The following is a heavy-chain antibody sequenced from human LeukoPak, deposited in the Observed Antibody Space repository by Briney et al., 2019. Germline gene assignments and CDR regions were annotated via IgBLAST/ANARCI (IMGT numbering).Heavy chain of an antibody. CDR2: IRDSGEA. Sequence: LTGGSLRLSCAVSGFRVSDYYMSWVRQAPGKGLEWVGLIRDSGEAFYADFARGRFAISRDESENTLYLQMNSLRVEDTAVYFCARDRAANQDWLEFDPWGQGTPVIVSS. V-gene: IGHV3-66*03. J-gene: IGHJ5*02. CDR3: ARDRAANQDWLEFDP. D-gene: IGHD3/OR15-3a*01. CDR1: GFRVSDYY.